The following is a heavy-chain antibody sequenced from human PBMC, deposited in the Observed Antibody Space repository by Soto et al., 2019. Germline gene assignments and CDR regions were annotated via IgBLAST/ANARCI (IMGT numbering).Heavy chain of an antibody. J-gene: IGHJ5*02. CDR1: GFTFSSYW. CDR3: ARALGYCSSTSCYSWGNWFDP. CDR2: IKQDGSEK. Sequence: EVQLVESGGGLVQPGGSLRLSCAASGFTFSSYWMSWVRQAPGKGLEWVANIKQDGSEKYYVDSVKGRFTISRDNAKNSLYLQMNSLRADDTAVYYCARALGYCSSTSCYSWGNWFDPWGQGTLVTVSS. V-gene: IGHV3-7*03. D-gene: IGHD2-2*02.